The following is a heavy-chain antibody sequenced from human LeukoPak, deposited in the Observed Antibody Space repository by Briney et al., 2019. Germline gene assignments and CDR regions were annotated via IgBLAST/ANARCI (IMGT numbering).Heavy chain of an antibody. D-gene: IGHD3-22*01. V-gene: IGHV4-39*01. J-gene: IGHJ4*02. CDR3: ARPNYDSSGLTDY. CDR2: IYYSGST. CDR1: GGSISSSSYY. Sequence: SETLSLTCTVSGGSISSSSYYWGWIRQPPGKGLEWIGSIYYSGSTYYNPSLKSRVTISVDTSKYQFSLKLSSVTAADTAVYYCARPNYDSSGLTDYWGQGTLVTVSS.